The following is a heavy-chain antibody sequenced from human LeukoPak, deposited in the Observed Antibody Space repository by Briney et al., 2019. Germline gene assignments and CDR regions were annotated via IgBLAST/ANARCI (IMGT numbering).Heavy chain of an antibody. V-gene: IGHV4-4*02. Sequence: SETLSLTCSVSGASINSIKWWSWVRQSPGKSLEWIGEIHQSGSTNYNPSLKSRVTLSLDTSKNQLSLMLSSVTAADTAVYHCPRVATTPRYFDLWGRGTLVTVSS. J-gene: IGHJ2*01. CDR2: IHQSGST. CDR1: GASINSIKW. CDR3: PRVATTPRYFDL. D-gene: IGHD1-14*01.